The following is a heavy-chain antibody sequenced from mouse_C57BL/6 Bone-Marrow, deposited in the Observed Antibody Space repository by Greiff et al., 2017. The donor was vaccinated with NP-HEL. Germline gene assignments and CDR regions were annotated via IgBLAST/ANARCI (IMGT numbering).Heavy chain of an antibody. D-gene: IGHD4-1*01. Sequence: EVKVVESGGGLVQPGGSLKLSCAASGFTFSDYYMYWVRQTPEKRLEWVAYISNGGGSTYYPDTVKGRFTISRYNAKNTLYLQMSRLKSEDTAMYYGARPPWDGRAWFAYWGQGTLVTVSA. V-gene: IGHV5-12*01. CDR3: ARPPWDGRAWFAY. CDR2: ISNGGGST. J-gene: IGHJ3*01. CDR1: GFTFSDYY.